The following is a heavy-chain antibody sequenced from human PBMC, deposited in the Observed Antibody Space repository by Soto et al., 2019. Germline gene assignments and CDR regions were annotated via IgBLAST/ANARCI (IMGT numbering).Heavy chain of an antibody. CDR1: GYTFTSYA. CDR2: INAGNGNT. V-gene: IGHV1-3*01. Sequence: ASVKVSCKASGYTFTSYAMHWVRQAPGQRLEWMGWINAGNGNTKYSQKFQGRVTITRDTSASTAYMELSSLRSEDTAVYYCARDGYCSSTSCDSNPDYWGQGTLVTVSS. D-gene: IGHD2-2*03. CDR3: ARDGYCSSTSCDSNPDY. J-gene: IGHJ4*02.